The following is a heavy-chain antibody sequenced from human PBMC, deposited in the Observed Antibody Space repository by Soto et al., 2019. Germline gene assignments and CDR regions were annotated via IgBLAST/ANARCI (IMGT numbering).Heavy chain of an antibody. V-gene: IGHV3-72*01. CDR3: TRDLRYNAVSYSAT. J-gene: IGHJ5*02. D-gene: IGHD1-20*01. Sequence: EVQLVESGEDLVQPGGSLRLSCAASGFSISDNFVDWVRQAPGKGLEWVGRTRNRANSYTTEYAASVKGRFTISRDDSRNSVYLQMNSLETEDTAVYYCTRDLRYNAVSYSATWGQGTLVTVSS. CDR1: GFSISDNF. CDR2: TRNRANSYTT.